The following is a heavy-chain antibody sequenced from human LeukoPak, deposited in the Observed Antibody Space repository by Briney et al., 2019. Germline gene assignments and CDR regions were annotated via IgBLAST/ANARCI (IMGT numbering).Heavy chain of an antibody. D-gene: IGHD3-10*01. V-gene: IGHV4-59*01. CDR3: ARVLPHYYVSGRAFNI. CDR1: GGSISSYY. Sequence: PSETLSLTCTVSGGSISSYYWSWIRQPPGKGLEWIGYIYYSGSTNYNPSLKSRVTISVDTSKNQFSLKLSSVTAADTSVYYCARVLPHYYVSGRAFNIGAKGTMVTVFS. J-gene: IGHJ3*02. CDR2: IYYSGST.